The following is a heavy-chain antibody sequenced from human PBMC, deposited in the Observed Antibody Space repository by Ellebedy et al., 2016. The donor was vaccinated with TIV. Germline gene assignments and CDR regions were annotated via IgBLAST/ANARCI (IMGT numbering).Heavy chain of an antibody. CDR2: ISWNSDNI. CDR3: APGYCSSTSCYTHPLRFDY. V-gene: IGHV3-9*01. CDR1: GFTFDDYG. J-gene: IGHJ4*02. Sequence: GGSLRLSXAASGFTFDDYGMHWVRQAPGKGLEWVSGISWNSDNIDYADSVKGRFTISRDNAKNSLHLQMNSLRTEDTALYYCAPGYCSSTSCYTHPLRFDYWGQGTLVTVSS. D-gene: IGHD2-2*02.